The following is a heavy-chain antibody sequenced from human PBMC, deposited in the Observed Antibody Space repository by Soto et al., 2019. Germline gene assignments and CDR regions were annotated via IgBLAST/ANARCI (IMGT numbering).Heavy chain of an antibody. CDR2: IYTSWST. V-gene: IGHV4-4*07. J-gene: IGHJ6*01. CDR3: ARSLRLRGWELWLSDYYYGMDV. CDR1: GGSIRSYY. Sequence: SGTPSLTCTVSGGSIRSYYWSWIRQPAGKGLEWIGRIYTSWSTNYKPSLKSRVTMSVDTPNNQFSLKLSSVTAADTAVYYCARSLRLRGWELWLSDYYYGMDVWGQGTTVTVS. D-gene: IGHD5-18*01.